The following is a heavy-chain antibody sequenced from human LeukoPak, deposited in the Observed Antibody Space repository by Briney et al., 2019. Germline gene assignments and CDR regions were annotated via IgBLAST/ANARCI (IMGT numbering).Heavy chain of an antibody. CDR3: ASRPTGDGTDY. CDR2: ISYDGSNK. CDR1: GFTFSSYG. J-gene: IGHJ4*02. V-gene: IGHV3-30*03. D-gene: IGHD2-21*01. Sequence: GGSLRLSCAASGFTFSSYGMHWVRQAPGKGLEWVAVISYDGSNKYYADSVKGRFTISRDNSKNSLYLQMNSLRAEDTALYYCASRPTGDGTDYWGQGTLVTVSS.